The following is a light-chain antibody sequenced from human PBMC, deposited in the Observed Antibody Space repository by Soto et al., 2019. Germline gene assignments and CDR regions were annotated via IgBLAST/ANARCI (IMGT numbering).Light chain of an antibody. Sequence: DIQMTQSPSSVSASVGDRVTITCRASQGILSWLAWYQQKPGEAPRLLIYASSNLQSGVPSRFSGSGSGTDFTLTISSLQPEDFATYYCQQANSFPITFGPGTRLDIK. CDR2: ASS. J-gene: IGKJ3*01. CDR1: QGILSW. V-gene: IGKV1-12*01. CDR3: QQANSFPIT.